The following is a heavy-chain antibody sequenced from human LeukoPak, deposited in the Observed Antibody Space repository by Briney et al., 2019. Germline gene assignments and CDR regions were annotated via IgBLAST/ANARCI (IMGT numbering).Heavy chain of an antibody. CDR1: GYTLTELS. V-gene: IGHV1-24*01. D-gene: IGHD6-19*01. CDR3: ARDRHSSAWPGPYYYYAMDV. Sequence: ASVKVSCKVSGYTLTELSMHWVRQAPGKGLEWMGGFDPEDGETIYAQKFQGRVTMTEDTSTDTAYMELSSLRSEDTAIYHCARDRHSSAWPGPYYYYAMDVWGQGTPVTVSS. CDR2: FDPEDGET. J-gene: IGHJ6*02.